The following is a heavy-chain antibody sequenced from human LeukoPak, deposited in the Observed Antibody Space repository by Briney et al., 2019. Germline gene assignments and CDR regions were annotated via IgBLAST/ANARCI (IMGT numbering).Heavy chain of an antibody. V-gene: IGHV3-53*01. Sequence: PGGSLRLSCAASGFTVSSNYMSWVRQAPGKGLEGVSVIYSGGSTYYADSVKGRFTIPRDNSKNTLYLQMNSLRAEDTAVYYCASSGWELLIAFDIWGQGTMVTVSS. J-gene: IGHJ3*02. D-gene: IGHD1-26*01. CDR1: GFTVSSNY. CDR2: IYSGGST. CDR3: ASSGWELLIAFDI.